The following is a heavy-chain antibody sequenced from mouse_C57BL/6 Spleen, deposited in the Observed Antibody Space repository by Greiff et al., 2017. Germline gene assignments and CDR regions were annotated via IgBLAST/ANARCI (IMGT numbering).Heavy chain of an antibody. CDR1: GFTFSNYW. D-gene: IGHD2-5*01. J-gene: IGHJ2*01. CDR2: IRLKSDNYAT. Sequence: VQRVESGGGLVQPGGSMKLSCVASGFTFSNYWMNWVRQSPEKGLEWVAQIRLKSDNYATDYAESVTGGFTISRDDSKSSVYLQMNNLRSEDTGIYYCTGYIVLFDYWGQGTTLTVSS. CDR3: TGYIVLFDY. V-gene: IGHV6-3*01.